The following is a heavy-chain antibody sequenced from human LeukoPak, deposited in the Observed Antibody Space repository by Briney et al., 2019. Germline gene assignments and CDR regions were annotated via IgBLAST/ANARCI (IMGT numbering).Heavy chain of an antibody. CDR2: VSFLNGNT. CDR1: GYCLHSQG. D-gene: IGHD3-10*01. Sequence: VAEPVSCMASGYCLHSQGLIWVRPPPGQGLEWMGRVSFLNGNTYYSQSLQERVTITRDTSTGTAYMDLKNLRTDNTAMYYGARNGRVRRVVKELFEYWSQGTLIGVSS. J-gene: IGHJ4*02. CDR3: ARNGRVRRVVKELFEY. V-gene: IGHV1-18*01.